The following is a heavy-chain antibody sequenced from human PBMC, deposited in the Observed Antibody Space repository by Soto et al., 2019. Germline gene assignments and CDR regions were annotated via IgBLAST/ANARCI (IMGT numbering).Heavy chain of an antibody. CDR2: ISGSGGST. J-gene: IGHJ5*02. D-gene: IGHD3-9*01. Sequence: SGGSLRLSCAASGFTFSSYAMSWVRQAPGKGLEWVSAISGSGGSTYYADSVKGRFTISRDNSKNTLYLQMNSLRAEDTAVYYCAKDWDTYDILTGYYANWFDPWGQGTLVTVSS. V-gene: IGHV3-23*01. CDR1: GFTFSSYA. CDR3: AKDWDTYDILTGYYANWFDP.